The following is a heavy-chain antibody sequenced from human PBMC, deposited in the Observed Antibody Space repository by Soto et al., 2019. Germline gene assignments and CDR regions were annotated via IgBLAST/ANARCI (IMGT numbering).Heavy chain of an antibody. D-gene: IGHD3-10*01. CDR2: IYYSGST. J-gene: IGHJ4*02. V-gene: IGHV4-39*01. CDR1: GGSISSSSYY. CDR3: ARHASMVRGVINY. Sequence: SETLSLTCTVSGGSISSSSYYWGWIRQPPGKGLEWIGSIYYSGSTYYNPSLKSRVTISVDTSKNQFSLKLSSVTAADTAVYYCARHASMVRGVINYWGQGTLGRVS.